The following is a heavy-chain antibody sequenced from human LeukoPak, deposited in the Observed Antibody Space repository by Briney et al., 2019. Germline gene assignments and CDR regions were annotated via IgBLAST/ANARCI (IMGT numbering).Heavy chain of an antibody. D-gene: IGHD6-19*01. V-gene: IGHV1-46*01. J-gene: IGHJ4*02. CDR3: ARERALHSSGWTDLDY. CDR2: INPSGGST. CDR1: GYTFTSYY. Sequence: GASVKVSCRASGYTFTSYYMHWVRQAPGQGLEWMGIINPSGGSTSYAQKFQGRVTMTRDMSTSTVYMELSSLRSEDTAVYYCARERALHSSGWTDLDYWGQGTLVTVSS.